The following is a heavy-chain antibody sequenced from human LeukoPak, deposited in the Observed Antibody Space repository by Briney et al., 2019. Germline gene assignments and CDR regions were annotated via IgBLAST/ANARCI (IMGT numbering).Heavy chain of an antibody. CDR2: IYYSGST. V-gene: IGHV4-59*01. D-gene: IGHD4-17*01. CDR1: GGSISSYY. CDR3: ARGGDYEEDAFDI. Sequence: PSETLSLTCTVSGGSISSYYWSWIRQPPGKGLEWIGYIYYSGSTNYNPSLKSRVTISVDTSKNQFSLKLSSVTAADTAVYYCARGGDYEEDAFDIWGQGTMVTVSS. J-gene: IGHJ3*02.